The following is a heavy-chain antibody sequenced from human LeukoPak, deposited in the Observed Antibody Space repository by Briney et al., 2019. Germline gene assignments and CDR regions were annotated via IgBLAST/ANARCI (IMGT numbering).Heavy chain of an antibody. CDR3: AKGRAVTATFVWDI. CDR1: GFTFSSYA. D-gene: IGHD2-21*02. CDR2: ISGSGYTT. J-gene: IGHJ3*02. V-gene: IGHV3-23*01. Sequence: GGSLRLSCAASGFTFSSYAMSWVRQAPGRGLERVSDISGSGYTTNYADSVKGRFTISRDHSKRTLFLQMNSLRAEDTAVYYCAKGRAVTATFVWDIWGQGTMVTVSS.